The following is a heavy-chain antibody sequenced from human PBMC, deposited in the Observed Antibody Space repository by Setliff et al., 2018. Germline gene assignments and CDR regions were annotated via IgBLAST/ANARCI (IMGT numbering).Heavy chain of an antibody. CDR2: INHRGST. J-gene: IGHJ5*02. D-gene: IGHD3-3*01. V-gene: IGHV4-34*01. CDR1: GDSLSDYY. Sequence: SETLSLTCAVYGDSLSDYYWSWIRQAPGKGPEWIEEINHRGSTNYSPSLRSRVTMSVDTSKKQLSLRLSTVTAADTAVYYCARDVYDFRTGQAGPWGQGTQVTVSS. CDR3: ARDVYDFRTGQAGP.